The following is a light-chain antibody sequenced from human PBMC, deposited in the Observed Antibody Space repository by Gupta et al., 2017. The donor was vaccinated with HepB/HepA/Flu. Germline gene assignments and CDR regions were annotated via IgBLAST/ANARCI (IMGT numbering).Light chain of an antibody. CDR1: SSDVGGYNS. CDR3: SSFTRSTSTLVL. CDR2: DVT. V-gene: IGLV2-14*03. J-gene: IGLJ3*02. Sequence: QSALTQPASVSVSPGQSITISCTGTSSDVGGYNSVSWYQQYPGKAPKLLIYDVTARPSGISTRFSASKSGNTASLTISGLQTEDEADYFCSSFTRSTSTLVLFGGGTKVTVL.